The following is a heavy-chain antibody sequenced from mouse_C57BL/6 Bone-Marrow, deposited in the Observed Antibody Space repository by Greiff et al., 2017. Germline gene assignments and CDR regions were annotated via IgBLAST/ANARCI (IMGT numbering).Heavy chain of an antibody. CDR3: ARSGDYPYDARDD. CDR2: IDPSDSYT. CDR1: GYTFTSYW. V-gene: IGHV1-69*01. J-gene: IGHJ4*01. D-gene: IGHD2-4*01. Sequence: QVQLKQPGAELVMPGASVKLSCKASGYTFTSYWMHWVKQRPGQGLEWIGEIDPSDSYTNYNQKFKGKSTLTVDKSSRTAYMQLSSLTSEDSAVDYCARSGDYPYDARDDWGQGTSVNVSS.